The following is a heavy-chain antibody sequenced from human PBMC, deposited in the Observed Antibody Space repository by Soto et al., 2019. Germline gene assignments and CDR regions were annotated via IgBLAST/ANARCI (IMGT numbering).Heavy chain of an antibody. J-gene: IGHJ5*02. CDR1: GGSISSGDYY. CDR2: IYYSGST. V-gene: IGHV4-30-4*01. D-gene: IGHD3-22*01. CDR3: AREHYDSSGYSNWFDP. Sequence: QVQLQESGPGLVKPSQTLSLTCTVSGGSISSGDYYWSWIRQPPGKGLEWIGYIYYSGSTYYNPSRESRVTISVDTSKNQCSLKLSSVTAADTAVYYCAREHYDSSGYSNWFDPWAQGTLVTVSS.